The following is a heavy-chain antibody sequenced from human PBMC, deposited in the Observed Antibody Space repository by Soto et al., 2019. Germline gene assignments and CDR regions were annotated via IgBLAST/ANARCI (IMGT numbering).Heavy chain of an antibody. V-gene: IGHV1-69*02. CDR1: GGTFSSYT. J-gene: IGHJ4*02. D-gene: IGHD4-17*01. CDR3: AIAILYGAYAGIDY. Sequence: SVKVSCRASGGTFSSYTISWVRQAPGQGLEWMGRIIPILGIANYAQKFQGRVTITADKSTSTAYMELSSLRSEDTAVYYCAIAILYGAYAGIDYLGQGTRVTVSS. CDR2: IIPILGIA.